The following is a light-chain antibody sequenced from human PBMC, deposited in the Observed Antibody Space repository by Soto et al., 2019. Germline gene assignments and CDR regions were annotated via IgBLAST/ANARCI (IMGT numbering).Light chain of an antibody. J-gene: IGKJ4*01. CDR3: QKFNAVPT. Sequence: DIQMTQSPSSLSASVGDRVTITCRASQAINHYLAWYQQKPGKVPTLLISAASTFQSGVPSRFSGSGSGTDFTLTISSLQPEDVATYACQKFNAVPTFGGGTKVEI. V-gene: IGKV1-27*01. CDR2: AAS. CDR1: QAINHY.